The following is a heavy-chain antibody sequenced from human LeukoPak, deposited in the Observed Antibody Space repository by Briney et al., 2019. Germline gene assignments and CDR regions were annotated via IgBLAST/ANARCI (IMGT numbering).Heavy chain of an antibody. V-gene: IGHV4-39*01. CDR3: ARRRWEPPDSYYYYMDV. D-gene: IGHD1-26*01. Sequence: SETLSLTCTVSGGSISSSSYYWGWIRQPPGKGLEWIGSIYYSGSTYYNPSLKSRVTISVDTSENQFSLKLSSVTAADTAVYYCARRRWEPPDSYYYYMDVWGKGTTVTVSS. CDR1: GGSISSSSYY. J-gene: IGHJ6*03. CDR2: IYYSGST.